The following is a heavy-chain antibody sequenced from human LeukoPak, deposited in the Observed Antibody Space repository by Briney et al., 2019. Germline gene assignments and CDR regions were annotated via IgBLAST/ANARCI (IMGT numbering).Heavy chain of an antibody. V-gene: IGHV3-48*01. J-gene: IGHJ4*02. CDR1: GFTFNTYS. D-gene: IGHD3-9*01. CDR2: VKSGNYDI. Sequence: GGSLRLSCAASGFTFNTYSLNWVRQAPGKGLEWLSYVKSGNYDIQYADSVTGRFTVSRDSATNSLYLQMNDLKAEDTAVYYCARDSDWAFDYWGQGSLVTVSS. CDR3: ARDSDWAFDY.